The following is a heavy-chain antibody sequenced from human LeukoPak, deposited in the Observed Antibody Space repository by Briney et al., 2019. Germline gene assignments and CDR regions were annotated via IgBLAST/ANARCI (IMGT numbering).Heavy chain of an antibody. CDR2: ISAYNGNT. D-gene: IGHD3-9*01. J-gene: IGHJ4*02. V-gene: IGHV1-18*01. CDR1: GYTXTXXG. CDR3: ARVGLRYFDWSTFDY. Sequence: ASVKVSCKASGYTXTXXGISWVRQAPGXXXXXXGWISAYNGNTNYAQKLQGRVTMTTDTSTSTAYMELRSLRSDDTAVYYCARVGLRYFDWSTFDYWGQGTLVTVSS.